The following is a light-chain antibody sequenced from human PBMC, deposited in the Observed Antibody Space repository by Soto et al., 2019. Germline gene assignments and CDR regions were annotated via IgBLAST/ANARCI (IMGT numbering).Light chain of an antibody. V-gene: IGKV3-11*01. CDR1: QSVTTY. CDR3: QQRSNWPPRIT. Sequence: EIVLTQSPVTLSLSPGERATLSCRASQSVTTYLAWYQQKPGQAPRLLIYDATNRATGIPARFSGSGSGTDFTLTNSSLQPEDFAVYYCQQRSNWPPRITFGQGTKVDIK. J-gene: IGKJ1*01. CDR2: DAT.